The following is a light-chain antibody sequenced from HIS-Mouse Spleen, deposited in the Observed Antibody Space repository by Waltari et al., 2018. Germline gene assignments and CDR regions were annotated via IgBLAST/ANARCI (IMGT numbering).Light chain of an antibody. CDR1: SSDVGSYNR. CDR3: SSYTSSSTV. V-gene: IGLV2-18*02. Sequence: QSALTQPPSVSGSPGQSVTISCTGTSSDVGSYNRVSWYQQPPGTAPKLMIYEVSNRPAGVPVRVSGSKSGNTASLTISWLQAEDEADYYCSSYTSSSTVFGTGTKVTVL. CDR2: EVS. J-gene: IGLJ1*01.